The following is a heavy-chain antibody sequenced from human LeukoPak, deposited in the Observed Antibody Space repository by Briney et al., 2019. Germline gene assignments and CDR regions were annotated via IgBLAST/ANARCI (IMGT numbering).Heavy chain of an antibody. Sequence: SETLSLTCTVSGGSISSYYWSWIRQPPGKGLEWIGYIYYSGSTNYNPSLKSRVTISVDTSKNQFSLKLSSVTAADTAVYYCASSGSYRAYYFDYWGQGTLVTVSS. CDR3: ASSGSYRAYYFDY. CDR2: IYYSGST. CDR1: GGSISSYY. V-gene: IGHV4-59*12. J-gene: IGHJ4*02. D-gene: IGHD1-26*01.